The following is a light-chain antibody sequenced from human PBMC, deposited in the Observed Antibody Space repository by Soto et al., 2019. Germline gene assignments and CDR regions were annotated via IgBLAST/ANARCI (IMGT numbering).Light chain of an antibody. CDR3: QQRSNWT. Sequence: EIVLTQSPGTLSLSPGERATLSCRASQSVSSSYLAWYQQKPGQAPRLLIYGASFRATGIPDRFSGRGSGTDFTLTISSLEPEDFAVYYCQQRSNWTFGQGTKVDIK. CDR1: QSVSSSY. J-gene: IGKJ1*01. V-gene: IGKV3D-20*02. CDR2: GAS.